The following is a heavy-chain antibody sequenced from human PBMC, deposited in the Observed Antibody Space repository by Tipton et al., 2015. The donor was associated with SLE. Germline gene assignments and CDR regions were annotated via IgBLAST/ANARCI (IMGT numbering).Heavy chain of an antibody. Sequence: QLVQSGAEVKKPGASVKVSCKASGYTFTSYGISWVRQAPGQGLEWMGWISAYNGNTNYAQKLQGRVTMTTDTSTSTAYMELRSLRSDDTAVYYCARVNYDFWSGSTAWYYMDVCGKGTTVTVSS. J-gene: IGHJ6*03. CDR1: GYTFTSYG. CDR2: ISAYNGNT. CDR3: ARVNYDFWSGSTAWYYMDV. D-gene: IGHD3-3*01. V-gene: IGHV1-18*01.